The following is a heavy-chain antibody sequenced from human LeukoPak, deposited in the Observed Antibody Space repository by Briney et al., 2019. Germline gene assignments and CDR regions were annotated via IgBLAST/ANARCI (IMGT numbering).Heavy chain of an antibody. CDR1: GFTFSSYA. CDR2: INSGGST. Sequence: PGGSLRLSCAASGFTFSSYAMSWVRQAPGKGLEWGSAINSGGSTYYADSVKGRFTVSRNNPKNTLYLQMISLRAEDTAVYYCAKFSEGGGWYSDYWGQGTLVTVSS. CDR3: AKFSEGGGWYSDY. J-gene: IGHJ4*02. D-gene: IGHD6-19*01. V-gene: IGHV3-23*01.